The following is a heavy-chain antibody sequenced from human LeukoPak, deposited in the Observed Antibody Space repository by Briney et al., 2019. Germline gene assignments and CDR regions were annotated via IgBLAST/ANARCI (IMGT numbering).Heavy chain of an antibody. V-gene: IGHV3-53*01. CDR1: GFSFDTYA. J-gene: IGHJ4*02. Sequence: PGGSLRLSCAASGFSFDTYAMHWVRQAPGKGLEWVSVIYSGGSTYYADSVKGRFTISRDNSKSTLYLQMNSLRAEDTAVYYCASGYDSSGEQYDYWGQGTLVTVSS. D-gene: IGHD3-22*01. CDR3: ASGYDSSGEQYDY. CDR2: IYSGGST.